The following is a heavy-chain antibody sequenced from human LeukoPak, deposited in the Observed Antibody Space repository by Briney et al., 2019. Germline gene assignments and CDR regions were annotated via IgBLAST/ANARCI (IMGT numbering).Heavy chain of an antibody. D-gene: IGHD6-19*01. J-gene: IGHJ5*02. V-gene: IGHV4-39*01. CDR3: ARHVAVAGNWFAP. Sequence: SETLSLTCTVSGGSISVISYFWAWIRQPPGKGLEWIGSVTYSGSIYYNPSLRSRVTMSEDTSNNQFSLNLTSLTAADTAVYYCARHVAVAGNWFAPWGRGTLVTVSS. CDR2: VTYSGSI. CDR1: GGSISVISYF.